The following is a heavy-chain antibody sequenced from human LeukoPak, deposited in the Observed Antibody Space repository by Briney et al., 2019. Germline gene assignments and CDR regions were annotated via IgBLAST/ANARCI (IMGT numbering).Heavy chain of an antibody. Sequence: GGSLRLSSAASGFTFDDYGMSWVRQAPGKGLEWVSGINWNGGSTGYADSVKGRFTISRDNAKNSLYLQMNSLRAEDTALYYCARVDVGYNWNSGDRWGQGTLVTVSS. V-gene: IGHV3-20*04. J-gene: IGHJ5*02. CDR3: ARVDVGYNWNSGDR. D-gene: IGHD1-7*01. CDR1: GFTFDDYG. CDR2: INWNGGST.